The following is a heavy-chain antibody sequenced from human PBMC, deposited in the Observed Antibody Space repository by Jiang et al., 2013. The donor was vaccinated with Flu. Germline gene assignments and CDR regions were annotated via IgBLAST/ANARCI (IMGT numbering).Heavy chain of an antibody. Sequence: KPTQTLTLTCTFSGFSLSTSGMCVSWIRQPPGKALEWLARIDWDDDKYYSTSLKTRLTISKDTSKNQVVLTMTNMDPVDTATYYCARIPITMVRGVIRHDYYYYYGMDVWGKRDHGHRLL. CDR1: GFSLSTSGMC. V-gene: IGHV2-70*11. J-gene: IGHJ6*04. D-gene: IGHD3-10*01. CDR2: IDWDDDK. CDR3: ARIPITMVRGVIRHDYYYYYGMDV.